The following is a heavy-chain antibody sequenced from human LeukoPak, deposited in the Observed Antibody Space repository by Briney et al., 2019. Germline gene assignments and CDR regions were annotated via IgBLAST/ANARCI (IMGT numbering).Heavy chain of an antibody. V-gene: IGHV4-59*01. CDR2: IYYSGST. CDR3: ARDACSSTSCPYYFDY. CDR1: GGSISSYY. D-gene: IGHD2-2*01. J-gene: IGHJ4*02. Sequence: ASETLSLTCTVSGGSISSYYWSWIRQPPGKGLEWIGYIYYSGSTNYNPSLKSRVTISVETSKNQFSLKLSSVTAADTAVYYCARDACSSTSCPYYFDYWGQGTLVTVSS.